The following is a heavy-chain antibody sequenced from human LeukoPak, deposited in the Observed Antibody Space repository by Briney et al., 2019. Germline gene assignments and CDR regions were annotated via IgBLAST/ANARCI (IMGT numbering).Heavy chain of an antibody. CDR1: GLTFNSYW. CDR2: INGDASNT. Sequence: GGSLRLSCAASGLTFNSYWMHWVRQVAGKGLVWVARINGDASNTTYADSVKGRFTISRDNAKNSLYLQMNSLRAEDAALYFCARDPYSGSYGAYYYYYMDVWGKGTTVTISS. CDR3: ARDPYSGSYGAYYYYYMDV. J-gene: IGHJ6*03. D-gene: IGHD1-26*01. V-gene: IGHV3-74*03.